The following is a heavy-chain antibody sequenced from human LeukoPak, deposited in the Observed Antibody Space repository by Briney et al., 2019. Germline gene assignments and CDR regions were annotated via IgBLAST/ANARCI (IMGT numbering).Heavy chain of an antibody. D-gene: IGHD6-6*01. CDR1: GFTFSSYS. V-gene: IGHV3-48*01. CDR3: ARDLGARSSPLYFDY. Sequence: GGSLRLSCAAPGFTFSSYSMNWVRQAPGKGLEWVSYISSSSSTIYYADSVKGRFTISRDNAKNSLYLQMNSLRAEDTAVYYCARDLGARSSPLYFDYWGQGTLVTVSS. J-gene: IGHJ4*02. CDR2: ISSSSSTI.